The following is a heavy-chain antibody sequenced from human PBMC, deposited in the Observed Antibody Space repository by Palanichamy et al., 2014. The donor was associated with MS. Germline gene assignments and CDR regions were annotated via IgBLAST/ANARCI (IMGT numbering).Heavy chain of an antibody. D-gene: IGHD4-23*01. V-gene: IGHV3-23*01. CDR3: AKEIETTVVLTGAPDV. J-gene: IGHJ3*01. Sequence: EVQLSESGGGLIQPEGSLRLSCAASGFTFSSYAMNWVRQAPGKGLEWVSGISNGGGSTYYAESVKGRFTVSRDNSKNTLFLEMTTLRVEDTAVYFCAKEIETTVVLTGAPDVWGQGTRVTVSS. CDR2: ISNGGGST. CDR1: GFTFSSYA.